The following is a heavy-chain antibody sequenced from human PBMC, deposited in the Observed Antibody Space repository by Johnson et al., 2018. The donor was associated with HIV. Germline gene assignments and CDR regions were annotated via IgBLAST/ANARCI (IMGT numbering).Heavy chain of an antibody. J-gene: IGHJ3*02. CDR1: GFTFKNYA. CDR3: ARDPEYSSSYDAFDI. D-gene: IGHD6-6*01. Sequence: QVQLVESGGGVVQPGRSLRLSCAASGFTFKNYAMTWVRQAPGKGLEWVAVISYDGSNKYYADSVKGRFTISRDNSKNTLYLQMNSLRAEDTAVYYCARDPEYSSSYDAFDIWGQGTMVTVSS. V-gene: IGHV3-30-3*01. CDR2: ISYDGSNK.